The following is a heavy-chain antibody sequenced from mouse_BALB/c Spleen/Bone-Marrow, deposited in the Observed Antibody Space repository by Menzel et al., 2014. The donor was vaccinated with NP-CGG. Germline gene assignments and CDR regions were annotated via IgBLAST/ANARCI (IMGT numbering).Heavy chain of an antibody. CDR2: INPKNGGT. Sequence: VQLQQSGPELVKPGASVKVSCKTSGYTFXEYTIHWVKQSHGKSLEWIGGINPKNGGTTYKQKFKGKATLTVDKSSSTAYMELRSLTSEDSAVYYCARDWYYYGSSSSWFAHWGQGTLVTVSA. CDR1: GYTFXEYT. V-gene: IGHV1-18*01. CDR3: ARDWYYYGSSSSWFAH. D-gene: IGHD1-1*02. J-gene: IGHJ3*01.